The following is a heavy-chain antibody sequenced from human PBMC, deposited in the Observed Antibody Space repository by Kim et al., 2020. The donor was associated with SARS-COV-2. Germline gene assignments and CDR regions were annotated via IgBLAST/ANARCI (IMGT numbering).Heavy chain of an antibody. CDR1: GFTFSSYG. J-gene: IGHJ6*01. CDR3: AKCSDFWSGYYAYYYYG. D-gene: IGHD3-3*01. Sequence: GGSLRLSCAASGFTFSSYGMHWVRQAPGKGLEWVAVISYDGSNKYYADSVKGRFTISRDNSKNTLYLQMNSLRAEDTAVYYCAKCSDFWSGYYAYYYYG. CDR2: ISYDGSNK. V-gene: IGHV3-30*18.